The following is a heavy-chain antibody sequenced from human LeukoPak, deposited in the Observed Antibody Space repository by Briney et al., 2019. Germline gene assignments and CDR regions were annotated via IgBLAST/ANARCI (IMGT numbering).Heavy chain of an antibody. Sequence: GGSLRLSCAASGFSFSKYWVTWVRQAPEKGLGWVAKIKQDGSEKYYVDSVKGRFTISRDNAKNLLYLQMNSLRAEDTAVYYCARGLSGGDYFDYWGQGTLVTVSS. CDR1: GFSFSKYW. J-gene: IGHJ4*02. V-gene: IGHV3-7*01. CDR2: IKQDGSEK. CDR3: ARGLSGGDYFDY. D-gene: IGHD2-15*01.